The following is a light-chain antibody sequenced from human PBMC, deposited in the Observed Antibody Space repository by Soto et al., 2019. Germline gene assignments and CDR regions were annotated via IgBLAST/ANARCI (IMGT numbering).Light chain of an antibody. J-gene: IGKJ1*01. CDR2: KAS. CDR3: QQYNTFPWT. Sequence: DIQVTQSPSTLSASVGDRVTITCRASQRISSWLAWYQQKPGKAPKALIYKASSLESGVPSRFSGSESGTEFTLTISSLQPDDFATYYCQQYNTFPWTFGQGTKVEVK. V-gene: IGKV1-5*03. CDR1: QRISSW.